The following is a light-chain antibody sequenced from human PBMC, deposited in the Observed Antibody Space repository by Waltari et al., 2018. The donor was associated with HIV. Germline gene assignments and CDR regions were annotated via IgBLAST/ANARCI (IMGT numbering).Light chain of an antibody. V-gene: IGLV1-47*01. Sequence: QSVLTQPPSASGTPGQRVTISCSGSSSSIGSNYVYWYQQLPGTAPKLLIYRNNQRPSGVPDRFSGSKSGTSASLAISGLRSEDEADYYCAAWDASLRGVFGTGTKVTVL. CDR1: SSSIGSNY. CDR3: AAWDASLRGV. J-gene: IGLJ1*01. CDR2: RNN.